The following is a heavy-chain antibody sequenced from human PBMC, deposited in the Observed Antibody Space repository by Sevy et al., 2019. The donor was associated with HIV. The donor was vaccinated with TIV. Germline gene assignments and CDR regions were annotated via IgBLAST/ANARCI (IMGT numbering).Heavy chain of an antibody. Sequence: GGSLRLSCAASGFTFSSYAMSWVRQAPGKGLEWVSAISGSGGSTYYADSVKGRFTISRDNSKNTLYLQMNSLRAEDTAVYYCAKTIEMWLLGVGGYGMDVWGQGTTVTVSS. V-gene: IGHV3-23*01. CDR2: ISGSGGST. CDR1: GFTFSSYA. CDR3: AKTIEMWLLGVGGYGMDV. D-gene: IGHD3-22*01. J-gene: IGHJ6*02.